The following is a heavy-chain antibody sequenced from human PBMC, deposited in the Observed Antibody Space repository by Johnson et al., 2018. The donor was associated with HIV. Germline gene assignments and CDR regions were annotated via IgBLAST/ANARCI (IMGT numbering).Heavy chain of an antibody. V-gene: IGHV3-30-3*01. J-gene: IGHJ3*02. CDR1: GLTFGSYP. CDR2: ISYDGSDK. D-gene: IGHD4-17*01. CDR3: ARDAVTPI. Sequence: QEQLVESGGGLVQPGGSLRLSCAASGLTFGSYPLHWVRQAPGRGLEWVAVISYDGSDKYYANSVKGRFSISRDNSKNTLYLQMNSLRAEDTAMYYCARDAVTPIWGQGTMVTVSS.